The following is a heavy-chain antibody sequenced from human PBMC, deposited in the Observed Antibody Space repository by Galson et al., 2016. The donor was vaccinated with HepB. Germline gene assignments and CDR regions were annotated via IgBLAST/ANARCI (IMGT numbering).Heavy chain of an antibody. CDR3: ARAGGDYDDLWAGNHFDP. V-gene: IGHV4-59*01. CDR1: GDSMSTYY. D-gene: IGHD3-9*01. CDR2: VFYSGNT. J-gene: IGHJ5*02. Sequence: SETLSLTCTVSGDSMSTYYWGWIRQPPGKRLEWIGYVFYSGNTNYNPSLNSRVSISIDTSKNQFSLKVASVTPADTAVYYCARAGGDYDDLWAGNHFDPWGQGILVTVSS.